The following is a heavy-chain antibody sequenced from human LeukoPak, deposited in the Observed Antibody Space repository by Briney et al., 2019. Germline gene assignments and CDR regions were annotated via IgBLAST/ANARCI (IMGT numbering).Heavy chain of an antibody. J-gene: IGHJ5*02. D-gene: IGHD2-15*01. Sequence: GGSLRLSCAASGFTFSSYGMHWVRQAPGKGREGLAVILHDGNNKYYTDSVKGRFIISRDNSKNTLYLQMNSLRAEDTAVYYCAKDGAVGYCSGGSCYSYNWFDPWGQGTLVTVSS. V-gene: IGHV3-30*18. CDR2: ILHDGNNK. CDR1: GFTFSSYG. CDR3: AKDGAVGYCSGGSCYSYNWFDP.